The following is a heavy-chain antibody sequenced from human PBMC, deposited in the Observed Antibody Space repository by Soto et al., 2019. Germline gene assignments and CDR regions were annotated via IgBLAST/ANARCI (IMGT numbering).Heavy chain of an antibody. J-gene: IGHJ5*02. CDR2: ISSNSAYI. Sequence: GGSLRLSCAASGFTFRSFTMNWVRQAPGEGLEWVSTISSNSAYIYYTDALRGRFTISRDNAKNSLHLQMNNLRAEDTAVYYCTRDASRDSSARGWFDPWGPGTLVTGSS. D-gene: IGHD6-13*01. V-gene: IGHV3-21*01. CDR3: TRDASRDSSARGWFDP. CDR1: GFTFRSFT.